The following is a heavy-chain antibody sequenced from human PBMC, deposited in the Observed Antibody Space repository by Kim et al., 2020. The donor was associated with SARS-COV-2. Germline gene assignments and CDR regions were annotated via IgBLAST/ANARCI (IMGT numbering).Heavy chain of an antibody. V-gene: IGHV3-30*18. CDR1: GFTFSSYG. D-gene: IGHD6-19*01. Sequence: GRSLRLSCAASGFTFSSYGMHWVRQAPGKGLEWVAVISYDGSNKYYADSVKGRFTISRDNSKNTLYLQMNSLRAEDTAVYYCAKDLGIAVAGLLAYYYYYDMDVWGQGTTVTVSS. CDR3: AKDLGIAVAGLLAYYYYYDMDV. CDR2: ISYDGSNK. J-gene: IGHJ6*02.